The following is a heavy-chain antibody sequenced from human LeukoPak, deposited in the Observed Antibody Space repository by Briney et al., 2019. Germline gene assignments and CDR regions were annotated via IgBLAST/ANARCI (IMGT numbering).Heavy chain of an antibody. CDR3: VNPNSLCCPH. D-gene: IGHD2-15*01. V-gene: IGHV3-23*01. Sequence: GGSLRLSCAVSGFTFNRYAMSWVRQAPGKGLEWVSTVRDTGSSTYYADSVKGRFTISRDNSKSTLYLQMNSLRAEDTAVYYCVNPNSLCCPHWGQGTLVTVSS. J-gene: IGHJ4*02. CDR2: VRDTGSST. CDR1: GFTFNRYA.